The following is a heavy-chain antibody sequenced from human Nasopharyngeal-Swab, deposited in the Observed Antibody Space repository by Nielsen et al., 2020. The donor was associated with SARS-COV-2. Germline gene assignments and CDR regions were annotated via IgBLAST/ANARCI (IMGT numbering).Heavy chain of an antibody. J-gene: IGHJ4*02. CDR1: GFTFSNYD. CDR2: ISGSGDNT. D-gene: IGHD1-26*01. CDR3: ARRTWEILLDY. Sequence: GESLKISCAASGFTFSNYDMSWVRQAPGKGPEWVSAISGSGDNTYYADSVKGRFTISRDRTKNTLYLQMNSLRAEDTAMYYCARRTWEILLDYWGQGTLVTVSS. V-gene: IGHV3-23*01.